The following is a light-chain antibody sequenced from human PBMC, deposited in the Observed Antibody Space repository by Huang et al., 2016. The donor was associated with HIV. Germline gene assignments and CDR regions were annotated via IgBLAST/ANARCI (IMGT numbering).Light chain of an antibody. CDR3: QHRSNWPPLT. J-gene: IGKJ4*01. CDR1: QNVNIY. CDR2: DAS. Sequence: EIVLTQSPATLSLSPGERATLSSRASQNVNIYLAWYQHKPGQAPRLLIYDASNRATGIPARFSGSGSGTDFTLTISSLEPEDFAVYYCQHRSNWPPLTFGGGTKVEIK. V-gene: IGKV3-11*01.